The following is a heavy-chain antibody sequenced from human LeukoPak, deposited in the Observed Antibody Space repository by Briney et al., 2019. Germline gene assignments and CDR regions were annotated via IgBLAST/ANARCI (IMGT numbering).Heavy chain of an antibody. D-gene: IGHD1-26*01. V-gene: IGHV4-59*12. J-gene: IGHJ4*02. Sequence: PSETLSLTCTVSGGSISSYYWSWIRQPPGKGLEWIGYIYYSGSTYYNPSLKSRVTISVDRSKNQFSLKLSSVTAADTAVYYCARVVVGATWRGYYFDYWGQGTLVTVSS. CDR3: ARVVVGATWRGYYFDY. CDR1: GGSISSYY. CDR2: IYYSGST.